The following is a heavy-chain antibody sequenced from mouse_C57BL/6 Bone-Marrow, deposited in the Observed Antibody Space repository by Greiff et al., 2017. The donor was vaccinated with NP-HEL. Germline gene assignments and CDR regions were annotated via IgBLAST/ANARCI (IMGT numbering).Heavy chain of an antibody. CDR1: GFSLTSYG. D-gene: IGHD2-2*01. J-gene: IGHJ2*01. Sequence: QVQLQQSGPGLVQPSQSLSITCTVSGFSLTSYGVHWVRQSPGKGLEWLGVIWSGGSTDYNAAFISRLSISQDNSKSQVFFKMNSLQADDTAIDYGARKNYGYDGGDFDGWGQGTTRTVSA. CDR2: IWSGGST. V-gene: IGHV2-2*01. CDR3: ARKNYGYDGGDFDG.